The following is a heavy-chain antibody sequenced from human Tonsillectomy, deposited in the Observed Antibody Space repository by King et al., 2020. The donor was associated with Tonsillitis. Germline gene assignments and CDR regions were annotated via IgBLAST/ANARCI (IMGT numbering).Heavy chain of an antibody. CDR3: ARTLSMGAFAI. CDR2: IYPGDSDT. CDR1: GYIFTSYW. Sequence: VQLVESGAEVRHPGESLKISCTGSGYIFTSYWIGWVRQMPGNGLEWMGIIYPGDSDTRFSPSFRAHVTISADKSISTAYLQWSSLKASDTAMYYCARTLSMGAFAIWGQGTMVTVSS. J-gene: IGHJ3*02. V-gene: IGHV5-51*03. D-gene: IGHD2-8*01.